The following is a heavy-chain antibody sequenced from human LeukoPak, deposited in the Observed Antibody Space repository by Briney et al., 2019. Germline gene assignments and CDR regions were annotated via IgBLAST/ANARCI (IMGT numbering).Heavy chain of an antibody. J-gene: IGHJ3*02. CDR1: GFTFRNYG. V-gene: IGHV3-23*01. D-gene: IGHD6-13*01. Sequence: PGGSLRLSCAASGFTFRNYGMTWVREAPGKGLQWVSAISGSTTSTYYADSVKGRFTISRDNSKNTLYLQMNSLRAEDTAVYYCASQLGDASDIWGQGTMVTVSS. CDR2: ISGSTTST. CDR3: ASQLGDASDI.